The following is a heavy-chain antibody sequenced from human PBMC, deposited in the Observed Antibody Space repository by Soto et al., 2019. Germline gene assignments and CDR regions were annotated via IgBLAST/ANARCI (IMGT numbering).Heavy chain of an antibody. CDR2: IGGSGDRT. Sequence: EEQLLESGGGLVQPGGSLRLSCAASGFTFSRYAMSWVRQAPGKGLEWVSTIGGSGDRTYYTDSVKGRVTISRDNSKNTLYLLMNSLRVEDTALYYCAKIGHSYGSIVLWGQGTLVTVSS. CDR3: AKIGHSYGSIVL. D-gene: IGHD5-18*01. V-gene: IGHV3-23*01. J-gene: IGHJ4*02. CDR1: GFTFSRYA.